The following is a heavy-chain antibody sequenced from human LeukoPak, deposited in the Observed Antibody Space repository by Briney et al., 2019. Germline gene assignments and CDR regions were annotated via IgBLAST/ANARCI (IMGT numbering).Heavy chain of an antibody. CDR2: IYYSGST. CDR3: ARASEWFGELA. CDR1: GGSISSYY. D-gene: IGHD3-10*01. Sequence: SETLSLTCTVSGGSISSYYWSWIRQPPGKGLEWIGYIYYSGSTNYNPSLKSRVTISVDRSKNQFSLKLSSVTAADTAVYYCARASEWFGELAWGQGTLVTVFS. V-gene: IGHV4-59*12. J-gene: IGHJ5*02.